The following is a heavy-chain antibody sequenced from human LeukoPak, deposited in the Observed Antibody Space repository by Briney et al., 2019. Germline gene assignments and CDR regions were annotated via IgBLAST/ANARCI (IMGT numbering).Heavy chain of an antibody. CDR1: GFIFSSYW. D-gene: IGHD2-2*01. V-gene: IGHV3-7*03. Sequence: PGGSLRLSCAASGFIFSSYWMSWVRQAPGKGLEGVANIKEDGSEKYYVDSVKGRFTISRDNAKNSLYLQTNSLRAEDTAVYYCARRALRYCSSTSCPAQYYGVDVWGKGTTVTVSS. CDR2: IKEDGSEK. CDR3: ARRALRYCSSTSCPAQYYGVDV. J-gene: IGHJ6*04.